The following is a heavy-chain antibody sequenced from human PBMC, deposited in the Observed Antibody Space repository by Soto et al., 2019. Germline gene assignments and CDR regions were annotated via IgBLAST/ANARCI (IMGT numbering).Heavy chain of an antibody. J-gene: IGHJ5*02. CDR3: ATSGAHIVVVTGVRGWFDP. CDR1: GGTFSSYA. CDR2: IIPIFGTA. D-gene: IGHD2-21*02. V-gene: IGHV1-69*13. Sequence: ASVKVSCKASGGTFSSYAISWVRQAPGQGLEWMGGIIPIFGTANYAQKFQGRVTTTADESTSTAYMELSSLRSEDTAVYYCATSGAHIVVVTGVRGWFDPWGQGTLVTVSS.